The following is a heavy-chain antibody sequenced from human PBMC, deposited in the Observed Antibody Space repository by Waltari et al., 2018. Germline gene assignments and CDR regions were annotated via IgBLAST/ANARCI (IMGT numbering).Heavy chain of an antibody. CDR2: IYYSGST. CDR3: ARGGITGLGY. J-gene: IGHJ4*02. V-gene: IGHV4-59*01. CDR1: GGSISSYY. Sequence: QVQLQESGPGLVKPSETLSLTCTVSGGSISSYYWSWIRQPPGKGLEWIGYIYYSGSTNYHPSLMSRVTISVDPSKNHFSLNLSSVTAADTAVYYCARGGITGLGYWGQGTLVTVSS.